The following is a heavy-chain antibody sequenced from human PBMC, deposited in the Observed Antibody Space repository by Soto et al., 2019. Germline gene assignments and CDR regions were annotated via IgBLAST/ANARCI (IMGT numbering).Heavy chain of an antibody. D-gene: IGHD3-10*01. CDR1: GYTFTSYA. V-gene: IGHV1-3*01. Sequence: QVQLVQSGAEVKKPGASVKVSCKASGYTFTSYAMHWVRQAPGQRLEWMGWINAGNGNTKYSQKFQGRVTITRDTSASTADMELSSLRSEDTAVYYCARDSGSGRYYPVDPWGQGTLVTVSS. CDR3: ARDSGSGRYYPVDP. J-gene: IGHJ5*02. CDR2: INAGNGNT.